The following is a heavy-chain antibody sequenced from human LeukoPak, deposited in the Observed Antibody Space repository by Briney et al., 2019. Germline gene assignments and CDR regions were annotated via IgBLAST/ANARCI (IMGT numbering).Heavy chain of an antibody. CDR3: ARDPRRYYYDSSGYYYAGDAFDI. V-gene: IGHV4-31*03. CDR2: IYYSGST. J-gene: IGHJ3*02. D-gene: IGHD3-22*01. CDR1: GGSISSGGYY. Sequence: SETLSLTCTVSGGSISSGGYYWSWIRQHPGKGLEWIGYIYYSGSTYYNPSLKSRVTISVDTSKNQFSLKLSSVTAADTAVYYCARDPRRYYYDSSGYYYAGDAFDIWGQGTMVTVSS.